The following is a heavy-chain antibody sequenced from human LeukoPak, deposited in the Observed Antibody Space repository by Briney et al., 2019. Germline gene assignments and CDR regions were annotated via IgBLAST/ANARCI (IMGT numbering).Heavy chain of an antibody. CDR1: GGSISSSGHY. CDR3: ARQDCSGGSCYYGMDV. Sequence: SETLSLTCTVSGGSISSSGHYWGWIRQPPGKGLEWIGNIYYSGSTYYNPSLKSRVTMSVDTSKNQMSLYLRSVTAADTAVYYCARQDCSGGSCYYGMDVWGQGTTVTVSS. CDR2: IYYSGST. D-gene: IGHD2-15*01. J-gene: IGHJ6*02. V-gene: IGHV4-39*07.